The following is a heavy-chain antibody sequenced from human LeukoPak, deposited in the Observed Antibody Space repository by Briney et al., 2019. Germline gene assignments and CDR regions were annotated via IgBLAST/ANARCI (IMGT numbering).Heavy chain of an antibody. CDR2: IDEGDGTT. CDR3: AKQWLVGS. V-gene: IGHV3-23*01. CDR1: GFTFSSHA. Sequence: AGGSLRLTCAASGFTFSSHAMNWVRQAPGKGLEWLSSIDEGDGTTHYAASVKGRFTISRDDSKNTLYLQLNSLRVEDTALYYCAKQWLVGSWGQGTLVTVSS. D-gene: IGHD6-19*01. J-gene: IGHJ4*02.